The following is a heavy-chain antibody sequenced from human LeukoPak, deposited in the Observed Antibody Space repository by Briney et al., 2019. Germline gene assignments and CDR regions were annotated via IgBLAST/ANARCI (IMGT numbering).Heavy chain of an antibody. CDR2: IKQDGSEK. D-gene: IGHD1-26*01. J-gene: IGHJ4*02. CDR3: ANGIVGAGSDY. CDR1: EFTVSVNY. Sequence: GGSLRLSCAASEFTVSVNYMSWVRQAPGKGLEWVANIKQDGSEKYYVDSVKGRFTISRDNAKNSLYLQMNSLRAEDTAVYYCANGIVGAGSDYWGQGTLVTVSS. V-gene: IGHV3-7*01.